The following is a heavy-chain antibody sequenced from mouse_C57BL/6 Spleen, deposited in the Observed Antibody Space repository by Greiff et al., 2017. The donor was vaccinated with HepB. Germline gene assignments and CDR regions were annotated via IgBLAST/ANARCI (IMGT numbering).Heavy chain of an antibody. CDR2: IDPSDSYT. J-gene: IGHJ2*01. CDR3: ARSDDYDRYFDY. V-gene: IGHV1-69*01. D-gene: IGHD2-4*01. CDR1: GYTFTSYW. Sequence: QVQLQQPGAELVMPGASVKLSCKASGYTFTSYWMHWVKQRPGQGLEWIGEIDPSDSYTNYNQKFKGKSTLTVDKSSSTAYMQLSSLTSEDYAVYYCARSDDYDRYFDYWGQGTTLTVSS.